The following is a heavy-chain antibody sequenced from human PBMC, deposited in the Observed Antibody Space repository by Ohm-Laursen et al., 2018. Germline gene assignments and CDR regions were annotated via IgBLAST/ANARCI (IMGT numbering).Heavy chain of an antibody. CDR3: VRALRDTVGTHDY. Sequence: SLRLSCAASGFTFDDYAMHWVRHAPGKGLAWVSGISRNSGSIGYADSVKGRFTISRDNAKNTLYLQMNSLRAEDTAVYYCVRALRDTVGTHDYWGQGTLVTVSS. D-gene: IGHD6-13*01. J-gene: IGHJ4*02. CDR1: GFTFDDYA. V-gene: IGHV3-9*01. CDR2: ISRNSGSI.